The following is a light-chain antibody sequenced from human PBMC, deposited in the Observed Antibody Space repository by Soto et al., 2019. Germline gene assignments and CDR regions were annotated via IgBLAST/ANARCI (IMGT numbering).Light chain of an antibody. Sequence: ELVMTQSPATLSVSPGERVTLSCRASQSISSYLAWYQHKTGHPPRLRLGGAATRATVIPARFSGSGSGTDFSLTIISLQSEDSAVYFCQQYSDWLQFNFGQGTRLEIK. CDR3: QQYSDWLQFN. J-gene: IGKJ5*01. CDR2: GAA. CDR1: QSISSY. V-gene: IGKV3-15*01.